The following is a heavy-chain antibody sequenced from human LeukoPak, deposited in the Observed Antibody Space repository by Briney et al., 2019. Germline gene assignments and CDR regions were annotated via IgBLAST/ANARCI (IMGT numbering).Heavy chain of an antibody. CDR2: IYYSGGT. Sequence: SETLSLTCTVSGGSISSGDYYWSWIRQPPGKGLEWIGSIYYSGGTYYNPSLKSRGTISVDTSKNQFSLKLSSVTAADMAVYYCARSRKNDCTSTSCYTDYWGQGTLVTVSS. CDR1: GGSISSGDYY. D-gene: IGHD2-2*02. CDR3: ARSRKNDCTSTSCYTDY. V-gene: IGHV4-39*01. J-gene: IGHJ4*02.